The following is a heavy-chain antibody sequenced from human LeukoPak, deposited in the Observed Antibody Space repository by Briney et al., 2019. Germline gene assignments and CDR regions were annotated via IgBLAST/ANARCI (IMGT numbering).Heavy chain of an antibody. J-gene: IGHJ4*02. V-gene: IGHV4-59*08. CDR2: IYYSGST. D-gene: IGHD1-26*01. Sequence: SETLSLTCTVSGGSISSYYWSWIRQPPGKGLEWIGYIYYSGSTNYNPSLKSRVTISVDTSENQFSLKLSSVTAADTAVYYCAGQTMSGSYYFDYWGQGTLVTVSS. CDR3: AGQTMSGSYYFDY. CDR1: GGSISSYY.